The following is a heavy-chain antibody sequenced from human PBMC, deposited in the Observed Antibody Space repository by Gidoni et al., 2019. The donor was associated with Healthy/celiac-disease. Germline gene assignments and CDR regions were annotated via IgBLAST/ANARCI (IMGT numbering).Heavy chain of an antibody. V-gene: IGHV4-34*01. CDR3: ARVHPRFDFWSGYWLERGIDY. D-gene: IGHD3-3*01. CDR1: GGSFSGYY. CDR2: INHRGST. J-gene: IGHJ4*02. Sequence: QVQLQQWGAGLLKPSETLSLTCAVYGGSFSGYYWRWIRQPPGKGLEWIGEINHRGSTNYNPSLKSRVTISVDTSKNQFSLKLSSVTAADTAVYYCARVHPRFDFWSGYWLERGIDYWGQGTLVTVSS.